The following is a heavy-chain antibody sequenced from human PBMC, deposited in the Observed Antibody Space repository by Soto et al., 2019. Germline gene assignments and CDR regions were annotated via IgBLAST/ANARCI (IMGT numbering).Heavy chain of an antibody. CDR3: ARQKQLAGIDY. J-gene: IGHJ4*02. CDR1: GYSFAGYW. CDR2: IDPSDSQT. Sequence: PGESLKISCKGSGYSFAGYWITWVRQKPGKGLEWMGRIDPSDSQTYYSPSFRGHVTISVTKSITTVFLQWSSLRASDTAMYYCARQKQLAGIDYWGQGTLVTVSS. V-gene: IGHV5-10-1*01. D-gene: IGHD6-6*01.